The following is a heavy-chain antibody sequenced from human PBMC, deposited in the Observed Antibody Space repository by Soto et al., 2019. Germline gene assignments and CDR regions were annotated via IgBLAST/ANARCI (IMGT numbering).Heavy chain of an antibody. D-gene: IGHD4-17*01. V-gene: IGHV4-31*03. CDR1: GGSISSGGYY. Sequence: QVQLQESGPGLVKPSQTLSLTCTVSGGSISSGGYYWSWIRQHPGKGLEWIGYIYYSGSTYYNPSLKSRVTISVDTSKNQFSLKLTSVTAADTVVYYCARDRRGDYVFDYWGQGTLVTVSS. CDR2: IYYSGST. CDR3: ARDRRGDYVFDY. J-gene: IGHJ4*02.